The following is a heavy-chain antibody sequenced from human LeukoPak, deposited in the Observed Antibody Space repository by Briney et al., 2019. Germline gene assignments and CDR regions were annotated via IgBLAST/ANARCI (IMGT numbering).Heavy chain of an antibody. V-gene: IGHV3-43*01. J-gene: IGHJ6*03. CDR2: ITWDGGTT. CDR3: ARDRTAEAGNDYYMGV. D-gene: IGHD6-13*01. Sequence: GGSLRLSCAASGFTFDNYTMHWARQPPGKGLEWISLITWDGGTTYYADSVRGRFTISRDNSKNSLFLRMNSLRPEDTALYYCARDRTAEAGNDYYMGVWGNGTTVIVSS. CDR1: GFTFDNYT.